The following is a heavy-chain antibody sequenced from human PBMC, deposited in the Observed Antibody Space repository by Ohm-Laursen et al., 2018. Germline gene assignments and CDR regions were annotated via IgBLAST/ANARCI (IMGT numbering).Heavy chain of an antibody. CDR1: GFIFSDYY. CDR2: IKEDGSEK. Sequence: LSLTCAASGFIFSDYYMSWIRQAPGKGLEWVANIKEDGSEKSYVGSVRGRFTISRDNAENSLYLQMNSLRADDTAVYYCAINRGLDVWGQGTTVTVSS. V-gene: IGHV3-7*01. CDR3: AINRGLDV. J-gene: IGHJ6*02.